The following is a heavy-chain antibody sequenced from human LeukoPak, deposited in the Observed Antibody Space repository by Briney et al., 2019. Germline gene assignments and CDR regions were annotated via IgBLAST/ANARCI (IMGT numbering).Heavy chain of an antibody. CDR2: ISAYNGNT. Sequence: ASVKVSCKASGYTFTSYGISWVRQAPGQGLEWMGWISAYNGNTNYAQKLQGRVTMTRDTSIGTAYMELSRLTSDDTAVYYCARGVVAASFYYYMDVWDKGTTVTISS. CDR1: GYTFTSYG. CDR3: ARGVVAASFYYYMDV. D-gene: IGHD2-15*01. V-gene: IGHV1-18*01. J-gene: IGHJ6*03.